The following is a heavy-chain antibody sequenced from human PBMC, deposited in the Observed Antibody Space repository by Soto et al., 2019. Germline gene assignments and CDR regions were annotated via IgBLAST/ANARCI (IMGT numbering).Heavy chain of an antibody. J-gene: IGHJ4*02. D-gene: IGHD6-19*01. V-gene: IGHV4-59*01. Sequence: QVQLQESGPGLVKPSETLSLNCTVSGGPISSYYWSWIRQSPGKGLEWIGYIYYSGSTNYNPSLRSRVNMSVDTFKNQFSLELSSVTAADTAVYYCARGSSGWPPRLDYWCQGTLVTVSS. CDR3: ARGSSGWPPRLDY. CDR2: IYYSGST. CDR1: GGPISSYY.